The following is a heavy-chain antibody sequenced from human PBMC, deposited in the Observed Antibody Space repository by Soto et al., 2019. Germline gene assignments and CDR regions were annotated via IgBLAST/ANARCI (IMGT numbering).Heavy chain of an antibody. CDR1: GYSFSNYW. Sequence: GESLKISCKGSGYSFSNYWIAWLRQMPGKGLEWMGIIYPAASDARYSPSFQGQVTISVDNSISTAYLQWNSLKASDTAMYYRPRLLSLSTSCYTRSRHLFDDWGQGALVTVSP. CDR2: IYPAASDA. J-gene: IGHJ4*02. D-gene: IGHD2-2*02. V-gene: IGHV5-51*01. CDR3: PRLLSLSTSCYTRSRHLFDD.